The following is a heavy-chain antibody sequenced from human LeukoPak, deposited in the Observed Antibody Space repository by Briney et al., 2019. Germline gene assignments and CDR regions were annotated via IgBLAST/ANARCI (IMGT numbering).Heavy chain of an antibody. D-gene: IGHD4-17*01. J-gene: IGHJ4*02. CDR2: INHSGST. CDR1: GGSFSGYY. CDR3: ARATTVTTLHFDY. V-gene: IGHV4-34*01. Sequence: PSETLSLTCAVYGGSFSGYYWSWIRQSPGKGLEWIGEINHSGSTNYNPSLKSRVTISVDTSKNQFSLKLSSVTAADTAVYYCARATTVTTLHFDYWGQGTLVTVSS.